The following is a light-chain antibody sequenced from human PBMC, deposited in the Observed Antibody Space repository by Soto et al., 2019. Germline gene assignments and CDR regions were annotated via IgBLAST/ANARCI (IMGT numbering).Light chain of an antibody. Sequence: EVVMTQSPATLSVSPGERATLSCRASETVATNLAWYQQKPGQAPRLLISGASTRAAGIPARFSGSGSGTDFTLTINSLEPEDFAVYYCQQRSNWPPITFGQGTRLEIK. J-gene: IGKJ5*01. CDR3: QQRSNWPPIT. V-gene: IGKV3-11*01. CDR1: ETVATN. CDR2: GAS.